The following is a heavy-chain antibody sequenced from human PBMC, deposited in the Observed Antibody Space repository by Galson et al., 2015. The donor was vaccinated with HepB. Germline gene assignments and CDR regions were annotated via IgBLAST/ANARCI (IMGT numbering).Heavy chain of an antibody. J-gene: IGHJ6*03. Sequence: SVKVSCTASGGTFSNYYLSWVRQAPGQGLEWMGGIIPIFGTVYYAQKFKGRFTISADESTSTAYMELNNLTFEDTAVYYCARDWFCSGGNCGGDEYYYMDVWGSGTTVTVSS. CDR2: IIPIFGTV. CDR1: GGTFSNYY. V-gene: IGHV1-69*13. CDR3: ARDWFCSGGNCGGDEYYYMDV. D-gene: IGHD2-15*01.